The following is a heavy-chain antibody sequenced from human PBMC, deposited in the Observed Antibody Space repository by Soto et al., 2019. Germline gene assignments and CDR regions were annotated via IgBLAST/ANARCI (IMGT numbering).Heavy chain of an antibody. D-gene: IGHD1-26*01. Sequence: GESLKISCAASGFTFSSYEMNWVRQAPGKGLEWVSYISSSGSTIYYADSVKGRFTISRDNAKNSLYLQMNSLRAEDTAVYYCARDGVSGSYEDAFDIWGQGTMVTVSS. J-gene: IGHJ3*02. V-gene: IGHV3-48*03. CDR3: ARDGVSGSYEDAFDI. CDR2: ISSSGSTI. CDR1: GFTFSSYE.